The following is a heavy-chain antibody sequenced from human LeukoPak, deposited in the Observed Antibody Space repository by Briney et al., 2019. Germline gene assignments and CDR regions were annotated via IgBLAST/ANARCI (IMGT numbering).Heavy chain of an antibody. Sequence: PGGSLRLSCAASGFTFSSYAMSWVRQAPGKGLEWVSAISVTGGSTYYAESVKGRFTISRDKSKNTLYLQMNSLREEDTAVYYCAKNSASGSYYGGHYEYGMDIWGQETTVTVSS. V-gene: IGHV3-23*01. CDR1: GFTFSSYA. D-gene: IGHD3-10*01. CDR2: ISVTGGST. CDR3: AKNSASGSYYGGHYEYGMDI. J-gene: IGHJ6*02.